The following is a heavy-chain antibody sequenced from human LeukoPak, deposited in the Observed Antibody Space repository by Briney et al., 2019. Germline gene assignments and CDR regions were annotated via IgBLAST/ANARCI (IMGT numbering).Heavy chain of an antibody. D-gene: IGHD6-6*01. Sequence: GGSLRLSCAASGFTFSSFSMNWVRQPPGKGLEWVSTISTDGGSTYYADSVKGRFTISRDNAKNSLYLQMNSLRAEDTAVYYCARFASLSSSSSYDYWGQGTLVTVSS. CDR1: GFTFSSFS. V-gene: IGHV3-21*01. CDR2: ISTDGGST. J-gene: IGHJ4*02. CDR3: ARFASLSSSSSYDY.